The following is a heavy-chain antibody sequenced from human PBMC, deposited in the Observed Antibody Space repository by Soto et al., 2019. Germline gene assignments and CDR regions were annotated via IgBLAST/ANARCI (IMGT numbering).Heavy chain of an antibody. V-gene: IGHV5-51*01. D-gene: IGHD2-2*02. CDR2: IDPGDADT. CDR1: GYSFTSYW. J-gene: IGHJ5*02. Sequence: AGESLKISCKGSGYSFTSYWIGWVRQVPGKGLEWMRIIDPGDADTRYSPSFQGQVTISADKSISTAYLQWSSLKASDTAMYYCARRVCDPRPPKYRDRFDPWGQRTLVTVSS. CDR3: ARRVCDPRPPKYRDRFDP.